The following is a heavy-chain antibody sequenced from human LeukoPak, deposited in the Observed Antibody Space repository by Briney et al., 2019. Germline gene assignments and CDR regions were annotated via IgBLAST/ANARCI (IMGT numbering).Heavy chain of an antibody. D-gene: IGHD6-6*01. CDR2: VSSSSSYI. V-gene: IGHV3-21*01. CDR1: GFTFSNYI. J-gene: IGHJ4*02. Sequence: GGSLRLSCVASGFTFSNYIMNWVRQAPGKGLEWVSSVSSSSSYIFYADSVKGRFTISRDNAKNTLYLQLNSLTAEDTAMYYCARGGVEYGRASGVDYWGQGTMVTVSS. CDR3: ARGGVEYGRASGVDY.